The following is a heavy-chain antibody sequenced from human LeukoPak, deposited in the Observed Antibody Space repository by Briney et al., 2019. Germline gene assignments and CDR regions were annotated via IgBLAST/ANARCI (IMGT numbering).Heavy chain of an antibody. CDR1: GDSISTSSSY. Sequence: PSETLSLTCSVSGDSISTSSSYWGWIRQPPGKGLEWIGSIYHSGSTNYNPSLKSRVTISVDTSKNQFSLKLSSVTAADTAVYYCARHRRVRGATGYYFDYWGQGTLVTVSS. J-gene: IGHJ4*02. D-gene: IGHD3-10*01. CDR3: ARHRRVRGATGYYFDY. CDR2: IYHSGST. V-gene: IGHV4-39*01.